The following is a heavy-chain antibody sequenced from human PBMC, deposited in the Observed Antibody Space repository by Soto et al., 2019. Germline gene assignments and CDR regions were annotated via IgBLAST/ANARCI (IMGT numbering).Heavy chain of an antibody. Sequence: SETLSLTCAVYGGSFSGYYWSWIRQPPEKGLEWIGEINHSGSTNYNPSLKSRVTISVDTSKNQFSLKLSSVTAADRAVYYCARRFGELDPYYFDYWGQGTLVTVSS. CDR3: ARRFGELDPYYFDY. D-gene: IGHD3-10*01. V-gene: IGHV4-34*01. J-gene: IGHJ4*02. CDR1: GGSFSGYY. CDR2: INHSGST.